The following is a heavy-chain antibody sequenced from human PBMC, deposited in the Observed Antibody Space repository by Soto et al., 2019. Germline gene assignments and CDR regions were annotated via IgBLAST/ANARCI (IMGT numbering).Heavy chain of an antibody. D-gene: IGHD3-3*01. CDR1: GFTVSSNY. CDR2: IYSGGST. V-gene: IGHV3-53*04. CDR3: ARVGIDFGVVIRGDYYYYMDV. J-gene: IGHJ6*03. Sequence: GGSLRLSCAASGFTVSSNYMSWVRQAPGKGLEWVSVIYSGGSTYYADSVKGRFTISRHNSKNTLYLQMNSQRAEDTAVYYCARVGIDFGVVIRGDYYYYMDVWGKGTTVTVSS.